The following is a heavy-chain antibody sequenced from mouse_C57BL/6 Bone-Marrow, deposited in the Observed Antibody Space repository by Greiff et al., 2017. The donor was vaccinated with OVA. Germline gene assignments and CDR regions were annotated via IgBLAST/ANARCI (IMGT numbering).Heavy chain of an antibody. D-gene: IGHD1-1*01. Sequence: VHVKQSGAELVRPGASVKLSCTASGFNIKDDYMHWVKQRPEQGLEWIGWIDPENGDTEYASKFQGKATITADTSSNTAYLQLSSLTSEDTAVYYCTTWITTVPRFPMDYWGQGTSVTVSS. CDR3: TTWITTVPRFPMDY. CDR2: IDPENGDT. V-gene: IGHV14-4*01. J-gene: IGHJ4*01. CDR1: GFNIKDDY.